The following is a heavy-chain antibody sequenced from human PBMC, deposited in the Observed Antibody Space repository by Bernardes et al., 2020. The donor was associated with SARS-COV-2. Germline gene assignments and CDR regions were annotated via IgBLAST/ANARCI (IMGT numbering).Heavy chain of an antibody. CDR2: MNEDGSIT. CDR1: VFILTNYW. D-gene: IGHD3-10*01. J-gene: IGHJ4*02. CDR3: ARDFGGNSDY. V-gene: IGHV3-74*01. Sequence: GSVRFPSAAAVFILTNYWMHWVRPPPGKGLVWVSRMNEDGSITNYADSVKGRFTISRDNAKNTLYLQMNSLRVEDTAVYYCARDFGGNSDYWGQGTLVTVSS.